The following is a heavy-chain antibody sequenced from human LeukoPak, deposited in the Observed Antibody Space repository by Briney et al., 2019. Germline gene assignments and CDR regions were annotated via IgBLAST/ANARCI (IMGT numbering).Heavy chain of an antibody. CDR3: ARGRIQLWLRYYFDY. CDR1: GGSISSGGYY. D-gene: IGHD5-18*01. V-gene: IGHV4-30-2*01. CDR2: INHSGST. Sequence: PSQTLSLTCTVSGGSISSGGYYWSWIRQPPGKGLEWIGEINHSGSTNYNPSLKSRVTISVDTSKNQFSLKLSSVTAADTAVYYCARGRIQLWLRYYFDYWGQGTLVTVSS. J-gene: IGHJ4*02.